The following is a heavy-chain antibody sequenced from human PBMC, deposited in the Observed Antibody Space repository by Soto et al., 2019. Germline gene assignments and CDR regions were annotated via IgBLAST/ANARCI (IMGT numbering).Heavy chain of an antibody. Sequence: PSETLSLTCTVSGGSISSGGYYWSWIRQHPGKGLEWIGYIYYSGSTYYNPSLKSRVTISVDTSKNQFSLKLSSVTAADTAVYYCASSVYYYDSSGYFPDAFDIWGKGTMVTVSS. J-gene: IGHJ3*02. V-gene: IGHV4-31*02. CDR1: GGSISSGGYY. CDR2: IYYSGST. D-gene: IGHD3-22*01. CDR3: ASSVYYYDSSGYFPDAFDI.